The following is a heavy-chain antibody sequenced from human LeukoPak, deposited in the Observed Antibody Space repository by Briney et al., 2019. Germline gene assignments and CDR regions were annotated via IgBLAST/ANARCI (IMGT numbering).Heavy chain of an antibody. J-gene: IGHJ5*02. Sequence: SETLSLTCTVSGGSISSYYWSWIRQPPGKELEWIGSIYYSGSTNYNPSLKSRVTISVDTSKNQFSLKLSSVTAADTAVYYCARGRGARSSRWYNWFDPWGQGTLVTVSS. CDR2: IYYSGST. D-gene: IGHD6-13*01. V-gene: IGHV4-59*08. CDR3: ARGRGARSSRWYNWFDP. CDR1: GGSISSYY.